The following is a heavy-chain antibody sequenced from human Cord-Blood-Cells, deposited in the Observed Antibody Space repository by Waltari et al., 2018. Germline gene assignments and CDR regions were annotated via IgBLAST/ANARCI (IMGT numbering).Heavy chain of an antibody. CDR2: IYHSGST. Sequence: QVQLQESGPGLVKPSGTLSLTCAVSGGPISSSTWWRWVRQPPGRGLEWIGEIYHSGSTNYNPSLKSRVTISVDKSKNQFSLKLSSVTAADTAVYYCARDRRIVATSYYYYYGMDVWGQGTTVTVSS. CDR1: GGPISSSTW. CDR3: ARDRRIVATSYYYYYGMDV. V-gene: IGHV4-4*02. D-gene: IGHD5-12*01. J-gene: IGHJ6*02.